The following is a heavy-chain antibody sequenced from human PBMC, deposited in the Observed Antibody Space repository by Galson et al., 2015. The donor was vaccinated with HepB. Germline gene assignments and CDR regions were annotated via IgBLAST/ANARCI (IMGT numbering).Heavy chain of an antibody. Sequence: CAISGDSVSSNSAAWNWIRQSPSRGLEWLGRTYYRSKWYNDYAVSVKSRITINPDTSKNQFSLQLNSVTPEDTAVYYCARDLRVVPAASSIWYYYYYGMDVWGQGTTVTVSS. CDR1: GDSVSSNSAA. V-gene: IGHV6-1*01. J-gene: IGHJ6*02. CDR3: ARDLRVVPAASSIWYYYYYGMDV. D-gene: IGHD2-2*01. CDR2: TYYRSKWYN.